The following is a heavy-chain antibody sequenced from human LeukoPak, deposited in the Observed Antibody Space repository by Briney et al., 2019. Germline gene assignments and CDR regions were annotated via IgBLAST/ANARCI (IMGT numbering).Heavy chain of an antibody. D-gene: IGHD3-22*01. CDR2: ISTSGGST. CDR3: ATDREGDPSAYYLV. V-gene: IGHV3-23*01. CDR1: GFTFSSYA. Sequence: GGSLRLSCAASGFTFSSYAMSWVRQAPGKGLEWVSTISTSGGSTYYADSVKGRFTISRDNSKNTLFLQMNSLRAEDSAVYYCATDREGDPSAYYLVGGQGTLITVSS. J-gene: IGHJ4*02.